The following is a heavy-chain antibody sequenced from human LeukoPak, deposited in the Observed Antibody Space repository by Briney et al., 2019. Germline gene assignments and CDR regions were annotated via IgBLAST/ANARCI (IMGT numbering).Heavy chain of an antibody. CDR2: IWPSDSDA. V-gene: IGHV5-51*01. D-gene: IGHD2-2*01. Sequence: GESLKISCKASGYAFTSYWIGWVRQMPGKGLEWMGIIWPSDSDARYSPSFQGQVTISADKSITTAYLQWSSLQASDAAMYYCATVSSPPAWGQGTLVTVSS. CDR3: ATVSSPPA. J-gene: IGHJ5*02. CDR1: GYAFTSYW.